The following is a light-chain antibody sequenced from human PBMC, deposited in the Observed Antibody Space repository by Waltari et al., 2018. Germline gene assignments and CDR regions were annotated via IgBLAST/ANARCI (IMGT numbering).Light chain of an antibody. CDR3: CSFAGSQTVI. CDR1: SSDIGGSDY. V-gene: IGLV2-11*01. Sequence: QSALTQPRSVSGSPGQSVTISCTGTSSDIGGSDYVSWYQQHPGKAPKLVIYAVNKRPSGVPDHFSGSKPGTTASLTISGLQAEDEADYFCCSFAGSQTVIFGGGTRLTVL. CDR2: AVN. J-gene: IGLJ2*01.